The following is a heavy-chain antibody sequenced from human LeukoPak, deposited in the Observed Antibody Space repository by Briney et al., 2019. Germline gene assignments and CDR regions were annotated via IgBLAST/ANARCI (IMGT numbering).Heavy chain of an antibody. CDR3: AIHRITIFGVVINYANFDAFDI. CDR2: INAGNGNT. CDR1: GYTFTSYA. V-gene: IGHV1-3*01. Sequence: ASVKVSCKASGYTFTSYAMHWVRQAPGQRLEWMGWINAGNGNTKYSQKFQGRVTITRDTSASTAYMELSSLRSEDTAVYYCAIHRITIFGVVINYANFDAFDIWGQGTKVTVSS. D-gene: IGHD3-3*01. J-gene: IGHJ3*02.